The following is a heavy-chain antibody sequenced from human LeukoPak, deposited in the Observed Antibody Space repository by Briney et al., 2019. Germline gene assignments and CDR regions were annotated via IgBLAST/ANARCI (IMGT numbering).Heavy chain of an antibody. Sequence: PGGSLRLSCAASGFTFSSYAMSWVGQAPGKGREWVSAISGSGGRTYYADSVKGRFTISRDNSKNTLYLQMNSLRAEDTAVYYCAKDRRPTTVVTYPSYWGQGTLVTVSS. CDR3: AKDRRPTTVVTYPSY. D-gene: IGHD4-11*01. CDR2: ISGSGGRT. V-gene: IGHV3-23*01. CDR1: GFTFSSYA. J-gene: IGHJ4*02.